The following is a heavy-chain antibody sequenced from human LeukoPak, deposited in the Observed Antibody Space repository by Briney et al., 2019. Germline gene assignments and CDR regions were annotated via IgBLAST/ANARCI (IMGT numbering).Heavy chain of an antibody. D-gene: IGHD3-3*01. V-gene: IGHV3-23*01. CDR3: AKDGRGVVTNWFDP. J-gene: IGHJ5*02. CDR2: ISGSGGST. CDR1: GFTFSSYA. Sequence: PGGSLRLSCAASGFTFSSYAMSWVRQAPGKGLEWVSAISGSGGSTYYADSEKGRFTISRDNSKNTLYLQMNSLRAEDTAVYYCAKDGRGVVTNWFDPWGQGTLVTVSS.